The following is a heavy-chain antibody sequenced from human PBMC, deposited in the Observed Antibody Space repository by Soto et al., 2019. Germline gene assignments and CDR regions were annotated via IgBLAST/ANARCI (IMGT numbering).Heavy chain of an antibody. J-gene: IGHJ6*04. V-gene: IGHV1-58*02. CDR2: IVVGSGNT. Sequence: ASVKGSCKASGFTCTGSAMQWVRRARGQRLEWIGWIVVGSGNTNYAQKFQERVTITRDMSTSTAYMELSSLRSEDTAVYYCGVPITMVRGKRRAGVWGKGTTVTVSS. CDR3: GVPITMVRGKRRAGV. D-gene: IGHD3-10*01. CDR1: GFTCTGSA.